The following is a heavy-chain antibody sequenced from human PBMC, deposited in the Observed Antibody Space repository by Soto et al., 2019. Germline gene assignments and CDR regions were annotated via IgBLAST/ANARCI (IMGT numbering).Heavy chain of an antibody. CDR3: AKDRLAVAGYYYGMDV. Sequence: PGGSLRLSCAASGFTFDDYAMHWVRQAPGKGLEWVSGISWNSGSIGYADSVKGRFTISRDNAKNSLYLQMNSLRAEDTALYYCAKDRLAVAGYYYGMDVWGQGTTVTVSS. D-gene: IGHD6-19*01. CDR1: GFTFDDYA. J-gene: IGHJ6*02. CDR2: ISWNSGSI. V-gene: IGHV3-9*01.